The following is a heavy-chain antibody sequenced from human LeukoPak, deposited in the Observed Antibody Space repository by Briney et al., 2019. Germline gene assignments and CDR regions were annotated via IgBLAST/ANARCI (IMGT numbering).Heavy chain of an antibody. CDR1: GYTFTDYY. CDR2: INPNSGGT. D-gene: IGHD5-12*01. V-gene: IGHV1-2*02. J-gene: IGHJ4*02. Sequence: ASVKVSCKASGYTFTDYYMHWVRQAPGQGLEWMGWINPNSGGTDYAQKFQGRVTMTRDTSITTAYMELRSLTSDDTAMYYCARSGRGTYYYFDLWGQGTLVTVSS. CDR3: ARSGRGTYYYFDL.